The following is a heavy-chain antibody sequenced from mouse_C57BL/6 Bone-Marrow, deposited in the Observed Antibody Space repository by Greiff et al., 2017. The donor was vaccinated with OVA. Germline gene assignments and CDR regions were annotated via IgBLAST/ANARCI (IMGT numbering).Heavy chain of an antibody. CDR2: IDPSDSYT. J-gene: IGHJ1*03. CDR3: AGCPYGSSYWYFDV. Sequence: QVQLQQPGAELVMPGASVKLSCKASGYTFTSYWMHWVKQRPGQGLEWIGEIDPSDSYTNYNQKFKGKSTLTVDTSSSTAYMQLSSLTSEDSAVYYCAGCPYGSSYWYFDVWGTGTTVTVSS. D-gene: IGHD1-1*01. V-gene: IGHV1-69*01. CDR1: GYTFTSYW.